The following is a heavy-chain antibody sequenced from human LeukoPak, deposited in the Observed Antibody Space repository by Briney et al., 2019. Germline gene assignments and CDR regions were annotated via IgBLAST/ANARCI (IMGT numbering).Heavy chain of an antibody. V-gene: IGHV3-23*01. J-gene: IGHJ4*02. D-gene: IGHD3-22*01. CDR2: MSADAGRI. CDR3: AKRDYYDTSGYAPLFDN. CDR1: GFTFSTYA. Sequence: GGSLRLSCAASGFTFSTYAMSWVRQAPGKGLEWVSGMSADAGRIYYADSVRGRFTISRDNSRHTLYLQMNSLRGEDTAVYYCAKRDYYDTSGYAPLFDNWGQGTLVTVSS.